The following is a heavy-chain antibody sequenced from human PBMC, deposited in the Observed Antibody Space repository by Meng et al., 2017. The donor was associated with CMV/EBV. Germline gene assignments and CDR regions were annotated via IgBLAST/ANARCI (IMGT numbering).Heavy chain of an antibody. V-gene: IGHV3-21*01. J-gene: IGHJ6*02. Sequence: GGSLRLSCAASGFTFSSYSMNWVRQAPGKGLEWVSSMSSSSSYIYYADSVKGRFTISRDNAKNSLYLQMNSLRAEDTAVYYCVRDDDESHYYYGMDVWGQGTTVTVSS. CDR2: MSSSSSYI. CDR3: VRDDDESHYYYGMDV. CDR1: GFTFSSYS.